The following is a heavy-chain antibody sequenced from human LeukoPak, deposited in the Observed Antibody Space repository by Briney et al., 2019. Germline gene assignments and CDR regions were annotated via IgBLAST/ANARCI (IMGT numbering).Heavy chain of an antibody. D-gene: IGHD3-22*01. V-gene: IGHV1-69*01. Sequence: ASVKVSCKASGGTFSSYAISWVRQAPGQGLEWMGGIIPIFGTANYAQKFQGRVTITADESTSTAYMGLSSLRSEDTAVYYCARDAETYYYDSSGYHNWFDPWGQGTLVTVSS. J-gene: IGHJ5*02. CDR1: GGTFSSYA. CDR3: ARDAETYYYDSSGYHNWFDP. CDR2: IIPIFGTA.